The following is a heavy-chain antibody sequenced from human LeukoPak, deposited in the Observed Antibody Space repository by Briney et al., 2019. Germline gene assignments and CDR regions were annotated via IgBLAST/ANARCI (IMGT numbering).Heavy chain of an antibody. Sequence: GGSLRLSCGASGFTFSSYAMSWARQTPGRGLEWVAGVSPSGGRTIYADSAEGRFTISRDNSNDTVYLQLSSLRAEDSALYYCAKVRGVYCSSPACYYYDAWGQGTPVTVSS. CDR3: AKVRGVYCSSPACYYYDA. J-gene: IGHJ4*02. CDR1: GFTFSSYA. V-gene: IGHV3-23*01. CDR2: VSPSGGRT. D-gene: IGHD2-2*01.